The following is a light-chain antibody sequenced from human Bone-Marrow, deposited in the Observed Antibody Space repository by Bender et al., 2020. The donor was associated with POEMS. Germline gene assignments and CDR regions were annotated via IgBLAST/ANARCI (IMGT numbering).Light chain of an antibody. Sequence: QSVLTQPPSVSGAPGQKVTISCSGSSSNIGSHYDVHWYQQLPGTAPKLLIYGNSNRPSGVPDRFSGSKSGTSASLAITGLQADDEADYYCQSYDSSLSGPVLFGGGTKVTVI. CDR1: SSNIGSHYD. J-gene: IGLJ2*01. CDR2: GNS. V-gene: IGLV1-40*01. CDR3: QSYDSSLSGPVL.